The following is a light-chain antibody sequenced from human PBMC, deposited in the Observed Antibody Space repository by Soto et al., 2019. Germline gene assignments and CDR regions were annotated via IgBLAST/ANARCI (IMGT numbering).Light chain of an antibody. CDR2: NAS. CDR3: QQYGSSGT. J-gene: IGKJ1*01. Sequence: IHMTHCPSILAAVVGSRVTLPCRASSSVSPWVAWYQQKPGKAPKVLIYNASSLVSGVPSRFSGSGSGTDFTLTISRLEPEDFAVYYCQQYGSSGTFGQGTKVDIK. V-gene: IGKV1-5*03. CDR1: SSVSPW.